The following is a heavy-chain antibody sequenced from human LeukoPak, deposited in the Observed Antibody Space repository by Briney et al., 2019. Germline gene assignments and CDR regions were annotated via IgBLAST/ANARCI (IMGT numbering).Heavy chain of an antibody. CDR3: ARASGYTSGWYDDAFDI. CDR2: IISSSSYI. CDR1: GLTFSSYS. Sequence: GGSLRLSCAASGLTFSSYSMSWVRQAPGKGLEGVSSIISSSSYIYYADSVKGRFTISRDKAKNSLYLQMNSLRAEDTAVYYCARASGYTSGWYDDAFDISGQGTMVTVSS. J-gene: IGHJ3*02. D-gene: IGHD6-19*01. V-gene: IGHV3-21*01.